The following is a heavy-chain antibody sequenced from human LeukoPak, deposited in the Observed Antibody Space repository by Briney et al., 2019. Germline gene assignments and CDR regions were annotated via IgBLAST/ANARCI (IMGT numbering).Heavy chain of an antibody. CDR3: ARPWASDAFDI. CDR2: INPSGGST. D-gene: IGHD7-27*01. J-gene: IGHJ3*02. Sequence: GASVKVSCKTSGYTFTSYYMHWVRQAPGQGLEWMGIINPSGGSTSYAQKFQGRVTMTRDTSTSTVYMELSSLRSEDTAVYYCARPWASDAFDIWGQGTMVTVSS. V-gene: IGHV1-46*01. CDR1: GYTFTSYY.